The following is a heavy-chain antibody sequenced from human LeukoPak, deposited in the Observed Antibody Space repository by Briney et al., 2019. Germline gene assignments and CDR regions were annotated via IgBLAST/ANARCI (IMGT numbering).Heavy chain of an antibody. V-gene: IGHV4-39*01. CDR2: IYYSGST. CDR3: ASDFGTRDAFDI. D-gene: IGHD3-10*01. J-gene: IGHJ3*02. Sequence: SETLSLTCTVSGGSISSSSYYWGWIRQPPGKGLEWIGSIYYSGSTYYNPSLKSRVTTSVDTSKNQFSLKLSSVTAADTAVYYCASDFGTRDAFDIWGQGTMVTVSS. CDR1: GGSISSSSYY.